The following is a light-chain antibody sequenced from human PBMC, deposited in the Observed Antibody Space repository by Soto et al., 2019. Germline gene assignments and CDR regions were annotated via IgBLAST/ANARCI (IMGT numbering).Light chain of an antibody. J-gene: IGLJ1*01. CDR3: GSWHSSLSAYV. CDR1: SSNIGGNS. V-gene: IGLV1-51*01. CDR2: DVN. Sequence: VLTQPPSVGAAPGQKVTISCSGSSSNIGGNSVSRYQQLRGTAPKLVIYDVNKRPSGVADRFSCSKSGTSATLAITGFQTGGEAHYYCGSWHSSLSAYVVGTRIKVTV.